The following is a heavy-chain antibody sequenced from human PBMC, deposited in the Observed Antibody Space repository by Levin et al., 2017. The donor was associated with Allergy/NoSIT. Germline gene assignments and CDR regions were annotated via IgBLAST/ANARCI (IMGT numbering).Heavy chain of an antibody. CDR3: ARDAGYCGGGSCRMGGGMDV. CDR2: INPSGGST. CDR1: GYTFTSYY. D-gene: IGHD2-15*01. V-gene: IGHV1-46*01. J-gene: IGHJ6*02. Sequence: GESLKISCKASGYTFTSYYMHWVRQAPGQGLEWMGIINPSGGSTTYAQKFQGRVTMTRDTSTSTVYMELSSLRSDDTAVYYCARDAGYCGGGSCRMGGGMDVWGQGTTVTVSS.